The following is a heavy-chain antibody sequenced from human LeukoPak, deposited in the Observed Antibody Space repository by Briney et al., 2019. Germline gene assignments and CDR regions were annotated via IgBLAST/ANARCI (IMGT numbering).Heavy chain of an antibody. CDR1: GFTFDDYG. D-gene: IGHD3-9*01. V-gene: IGHV3-20*04. J-gene: IGHJ4*02. CDR3: ARGDILTGYYFFDY. Sequence: PGGSLRLSCAASGFTFDDYGMSWVRQAPGKGLEWVSGINWNGGSTGYADSVKGRFTISRDNAKNSLYLQMNSLRAEDTALYYCARGDILTGYYFFDYWGQGTLVTVSS. CDR2: INWNGGST.